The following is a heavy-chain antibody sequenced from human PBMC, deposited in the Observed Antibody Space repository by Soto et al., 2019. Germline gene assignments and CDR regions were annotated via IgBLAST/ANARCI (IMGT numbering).Heavy chain of an antibody. CDR1: GYTFTSYD. J-gene: IGHJ5*02. CDR2: MNPNSGNT. CDR3: ARMTTVTTYWFDP. V-gene: IGHV1-8*01. Sequence: QVQLVQSGAEVKKPGASVKVSCKASGYTFTSYDINWVRQAPGQGLEWMGWMNPNSGNTGYAQKFQGRVTMTRNTSISTAYMELSSLRSEATAVYYCARMTTVTTYWFDPWGQGTLVTVSS. D-gene: IGHD4-17*01.